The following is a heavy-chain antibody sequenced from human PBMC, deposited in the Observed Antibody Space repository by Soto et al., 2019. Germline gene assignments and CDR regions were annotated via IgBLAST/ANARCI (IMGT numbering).Heavy chain of an antibody. CDR2: ISGYNGDT. D-gene: IGHD2-8*01. J-gene: IGHJ6*02. Sequence: VASVKVSCKASGYTFSRYGISWLRQAPGQGLEWMGWISGYNGDTNYAQKFQGRVTMTIDTSTTTAYMELRGLTSDDTAIYYCAKNGQPPYYYYGLDVWG. V-gene: IGHV1-18*01. CDR1: GYTFSRYG. CDR3: AKNGQPPYYYYGLDV.